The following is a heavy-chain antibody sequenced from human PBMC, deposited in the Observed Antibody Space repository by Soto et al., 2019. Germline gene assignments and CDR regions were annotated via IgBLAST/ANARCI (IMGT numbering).Heavy chain of an antibody. D-gene: IGHD2-15*01. CDR3: ARGGIVVVVAARRLDP. CDR2: INHSGST. Sequence: QVQLQQWGAGLLKPSETLSLTCAVYGGSFSGYYWSWIRQPPGKGLEWIGEINHSGSTNYNPSLKSQVTLSVDTSKIQFSLKLSAVTAADTAVYYCARGGIVVVVAARRLDPWGQGTLVTVSS. CDR1: GGSFSGYY. J-gene: IGHJ5*02. V-gene: IGHV4-34*01.